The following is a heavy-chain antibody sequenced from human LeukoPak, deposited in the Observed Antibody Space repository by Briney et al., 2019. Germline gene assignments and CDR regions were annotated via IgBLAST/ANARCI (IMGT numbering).Heavy chain of an antibody. D-gene: IGHD6-19*01. CDR2: ISSSSSYI. Sequence: AGGSLRLSCVASGFTFSSYSMNWVRQAPGKGLEWVSSISSSSSYIYYADSVKGRLTISRDNVKNSLYLQMNSLRAEDTAVYYCARGYASAWCDYWGQGALVTVSS. CDR1: GFTFSSYS. J-gene: IGHJ4*02. CDR3: ARGYASAWCDY. V-gene: IGHV3-21*01.